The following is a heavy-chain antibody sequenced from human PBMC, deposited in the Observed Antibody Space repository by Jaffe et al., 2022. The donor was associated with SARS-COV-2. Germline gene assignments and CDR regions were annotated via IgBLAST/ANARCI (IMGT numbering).Heavy chain of an antibody. Sequence: QVQLVESGGGVVQPGRSLRLSCAASGFTFSSYGMHWVRQAPGKGLEWVAVISYDGSNKYYADSVKGRFTISRDNSKNTLYLQMNSLRAEDTAVYYCAKGLYYYGSGSKGGYYYGMDVWGQGTTVTVSS. CDR2: ISYDGSNK. CDR3: AKGLYYYGSGSKGGYYYGMDV. J-gene: IGHJ6*02. CDR1: GFTFSSYG. V-gene: IGHV3-30*18. D-gene: IGHD3-10*01.